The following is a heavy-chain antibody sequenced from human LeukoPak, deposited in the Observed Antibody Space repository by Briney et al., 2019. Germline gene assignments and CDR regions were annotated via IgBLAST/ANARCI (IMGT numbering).Heavy chain of an antibody. V-gene: IGHV3-30*02. J-gene: IGHJ4*02. CDR3: AKRGVPYGDWAILDY. CDR1: GFTFSSYG. D-gene: IGHD4-17*01. Sequence: GGSLRLSCAASGFTFSSYGMHWVRQAPGKGLEWVAFIRYDGSNKYYADSVKGRFTISRDNSKNTLYLQMNSLRAEDTAVYYCAKRGVPYGDWAILDYWGQGTLVTVSS. CDR2: IRYDGSNK.